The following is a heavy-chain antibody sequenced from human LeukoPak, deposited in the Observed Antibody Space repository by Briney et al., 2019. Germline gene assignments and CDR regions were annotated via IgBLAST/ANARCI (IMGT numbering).Heavy chain of an antibody. D-gene: IGHD6-13*01. Sequence: GSSVKVSCKASGGTFSSYAISWVRQAPGQGLEWMGRIIPILGIANYAQKFQGRVTITADKSTSTAYMELSSLRSEDTAVYYCATHILYSSSWYDLFDYWGQGTLVTVSP. V-gene: IGHV1-69*04. CDR3: ATHILYSSSWYDLFDY. CDR1: GGTFSSYA. CDR2: IIPILGIA. J-gene: IGHJ4*02.